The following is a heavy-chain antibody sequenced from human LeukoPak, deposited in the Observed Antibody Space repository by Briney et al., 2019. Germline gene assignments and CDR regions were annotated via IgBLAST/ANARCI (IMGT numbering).Heavy chain of an antibody. J-gene: IGHJ5*02. CDR1: GGSISSNNYY. CDR2: INYSGRN. Sequence: SETLSLTCTVSGGSISSNNYYWGWIRQPPGKGLEWFGSINYSGRNSYNPSLKSRVTTSVDTSKNQFSLKLSSVTAADTAVYYCARQGSGYWGWFDPWGQGTLVTVSS. D-gene: IGHD5-12*01. CDR3: ARQGSGYWGWFDP. V-gene: IGHV4-39*01.